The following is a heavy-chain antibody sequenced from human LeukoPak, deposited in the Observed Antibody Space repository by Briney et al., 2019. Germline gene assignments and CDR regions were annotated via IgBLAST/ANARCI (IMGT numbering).Heavy chain of an antibody. CDR3: ARSREGYFSSGYYYFYMDV. Sequence: PGGSLRLSCAASQFTFSDFYMTWIRQLPGRGREWVSYMSKTGHPIFYADSVKGRFTISGDNAENSLFLQMDNLRVEDTAVYYCARSREGYFSSGYYYFYMDVWGKGTTVTVSS. CDR1: QFTFSDFY. D-gene: IGHD5-24*01. CDR2: MSKTGHPI. J-gene: IGHJ6*03. V-gene: IGHV3-11*04.